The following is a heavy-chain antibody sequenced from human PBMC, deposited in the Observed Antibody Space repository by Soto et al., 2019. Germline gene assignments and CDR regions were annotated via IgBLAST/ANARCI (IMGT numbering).Heavy chain of an antibody. V-gene: IGHV3-74*01. J-gene: IGHJ4*02. CDR2: IDHDGTT. CDR1: GFTFSNYW. Sequence: EVQLVESGGGLVQPGGSLRLSCAGSGFTFSNYWMHWVRQAPGKGLEWVSRIDHDGTTAYADALMSRITISRDNAENTLYLHMNSLRPDDTAVYYCVRDSHGDDWGQGTLVTVSS. CDR3: VRDSHGDD.